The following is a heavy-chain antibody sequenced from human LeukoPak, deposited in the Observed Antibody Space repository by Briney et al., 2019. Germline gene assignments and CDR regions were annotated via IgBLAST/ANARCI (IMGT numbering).Heavy chain of an antibody. J-gene: IGHJ4*02. CDR3: ARIDYGGNSDGGY. CDR2: INHSGST. D-gene: IGHD4-23*01. Sequence: KPSETLSLTCTVSGGSISSYYWSWIRQPPGKGLEWIGEINHSGSTNYNPSLKSRVTISVDTSKNQFSLKLSSVTAADTAVYYCARIDYGGNSDGGYWGQGTLVTVSS. V-gene: IGHV4-34*01. CDR1: GGSISSYY.